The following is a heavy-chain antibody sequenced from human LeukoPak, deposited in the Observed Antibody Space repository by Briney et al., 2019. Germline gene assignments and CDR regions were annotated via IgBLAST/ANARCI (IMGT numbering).Heavy chain of an antibody. D-gene: IGHD3-3*01. Sequence: GGSLRLSCAASGFTFSSYWMSWVRQAPGKGLEWVASIKQGGSDKYYVDSVKGRFTISRDNAKNSLYLQMNSLRAEYTAVYYCAIDCPWYDVWSGYIDYWGQGTLVTVSS. CDR2: IKQGGSDK. CDR3: AIDCPWYDVWSGYIDY. V-gene: IGHV3-7*01. CDR1: GFTFSSYW. J-gene: IGHJ4*02.